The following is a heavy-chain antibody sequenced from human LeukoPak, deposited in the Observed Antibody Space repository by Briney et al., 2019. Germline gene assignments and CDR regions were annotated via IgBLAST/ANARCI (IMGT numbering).Heavy chain of an antibody. CDR3: ARDTVTTFRFRDYYYYGMDV. J-gene: IGHJ6*02. Sequence: GGSLRLSCAASGLTVSTNYMNWVRQAPGKGLEWVSVFYSGGSTYYADSVKGRFTISRDNSKNTLYLQMNSLRAEDTAVYYCARDTVTTFRFRDYYYYGMDVWGQGTTVTVSS. D-gene: IGHD4-17*01. CDR1: GLTVSTNY. CDR2: FYSGGST. V-gene: IGHV3-53*01.